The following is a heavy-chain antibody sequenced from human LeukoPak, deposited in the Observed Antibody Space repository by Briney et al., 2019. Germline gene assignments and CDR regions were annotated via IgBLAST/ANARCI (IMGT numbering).Heavy chain of an antibody. CDR3: ARNYDSSGYTAFGY. V-gene: IGHV4-59*01. D-gene: IGHD3-22*01. J-gene: IGHJ4*02. Sequence: SETLSLTCTVSGGSISGYYWSWIRQPPGKGLEWIGHIYSSGSTKYNPSLKSRVTISVDTSKNQLSLKLSSVTAADTAVYYCARNYDSSGYTAFGYWGRGTLLTVSS. CDR1: GGSISGYY. CDR2: IYSSGST.